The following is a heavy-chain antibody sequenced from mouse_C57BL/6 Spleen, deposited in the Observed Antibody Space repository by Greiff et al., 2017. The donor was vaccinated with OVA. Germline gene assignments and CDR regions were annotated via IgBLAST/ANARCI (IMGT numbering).Heavy chain of an antibody. CDR2: IYPRSGNT. CDR3: ASAYSNYAMDD. V-gene: IGHV1-81*01. J-gene: IGHJ4*01. CDR1: GYTFTSYG. Sequence: QVQLQQSGAELARPGASVKLSCKASGYTFTSYGISWVKQRTGQGLEWIGEIYPRSGNTYYNEKFKGKATLTADKSSSTAYMELRSLTSEDSAVYFCASAYSNYAMDDWGQGTSVTVSS. D-gene: IGHD2-5*01.